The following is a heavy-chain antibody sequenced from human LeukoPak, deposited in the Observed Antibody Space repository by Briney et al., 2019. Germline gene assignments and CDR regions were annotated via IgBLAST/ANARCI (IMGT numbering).Heavy chain of an antibody. D-gene: IGHD5-12*01. CDR1: GYTFTSYA. Sequence: ASVKVSCKASGYTFTSYAMNWVRQAPGQGLEWMGWINTNTGNPTYAQGFTGRFVFSLDTSASTAYLQISSLKAEDTAVYYCARHEEKWLRFLTQYYFDYWGQGTLVTVSS. CDR2: INTNTGNP. J-gene: IGHJ4*02. V-gene: IGHV7-4-1*02. CDR3: ARHEEKWLRFLTQYYFDY.